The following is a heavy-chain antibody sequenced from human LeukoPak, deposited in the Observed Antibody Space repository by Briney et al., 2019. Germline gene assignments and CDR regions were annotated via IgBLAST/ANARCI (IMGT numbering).Heavy chain of an antibody. J-gene: IGHJ4*02. CDR3: ARGGYSKPFDY. CDR1: SYTFTRYG. Sequence: GASVKVSCKASSYTFTRYGISWVRQAPGQGLEWMGWISGSNGNTNYAQKFLGRVTMTADTSTSTAYMELRSLTSDDTAVYYCARGGYSKPFDYWGQGTLVTASS. D-gene: IGHD4-11*01. V-gene: IGHV1-18*01. CDR2: ISGSNGNT.